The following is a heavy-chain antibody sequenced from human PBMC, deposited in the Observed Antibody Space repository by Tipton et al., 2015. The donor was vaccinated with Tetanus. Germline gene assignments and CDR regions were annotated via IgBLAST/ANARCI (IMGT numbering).Heavy chain of an antibody. CDR1: GFIFSSYG. V-gene: IGHV3-33*01. J-gene: IGHJ4*02. D-gene: IGHD2-15*01. CDR3: GREADCSGGSCFSGGFDN. Sequence: SLRLSCAASGFIFSSYGIHWVRQAPGKGLEWVAVSWYDGTDQYYADSVKGRFTLSRDNSKNTLYLEMNSLRAGDTALYYCGREADCSGGSCFSGGFDNWGQGTQVAVSA. CDR2: SWYDGTDQ.